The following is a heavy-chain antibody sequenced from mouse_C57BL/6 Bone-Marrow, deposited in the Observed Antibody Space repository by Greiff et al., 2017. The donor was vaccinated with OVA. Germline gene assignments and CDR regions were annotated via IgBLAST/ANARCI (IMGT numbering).Heavy chain of an antibody. J-gene: IGHJ1*03. CDR3: ARGTTYYDYTYWYFDV. D-gene: IGHD2-4*01. Sequence: EVKLQESGPGLVKPSQSLSLTCSVTGYSITSGYYWNWIRQFPGNKLEWMGYISYDGSNNYNPSLKNRISITRDTSKNQFFLKLNSVTTEDTATYYCARGTTYYDYTYWYFDVWGTGTTVTVSS. V-gene: IGHV3-6*01. CDR2: ISYDGSN. CDR1: GYSITSGYY.